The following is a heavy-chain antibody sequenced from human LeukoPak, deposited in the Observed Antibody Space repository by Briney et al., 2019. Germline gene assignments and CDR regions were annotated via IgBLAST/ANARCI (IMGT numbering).Heavy chain of an antibody. D-gene: IGHD1-26*01. CDR1: GGSFSGYY. CDR3: ARGRSASCHFDY. J-gene: IGHJ4*02. V-gene: IGHV4-34*01. CDR2: INHSGST. Sequence: SETLSLTCAVYGGSFSGYYWSWIRQPPGKGLEWIGEINHSGSTNYNPSLKSRVTISVDTSKNQFSLKLSSVTAADTAVYYCARGRSASCHFDYWGQGTLVTVSS.